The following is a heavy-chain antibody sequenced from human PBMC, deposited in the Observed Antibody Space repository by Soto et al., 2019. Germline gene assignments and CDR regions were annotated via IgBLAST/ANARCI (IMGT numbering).Heavy chain of an antibody. Sequence: GGSLSLSCAASGFTLSSFWIHWVRQASGKGLVWVSRINGDGSTTNYADSLKGRFTISRDNAKNTVFLQVNSLRAEDTSVYYCARGQSGSYSFDYWGQGTLVTVSS. V-gene: IGHV3-74*01. D-gene: IGHD3-10*01. CDR2: INGDGSTT. J-gene: IGHJ4*02. CDR3: ARGQSGSYSFDY. CDR1: GFTLSSFW.